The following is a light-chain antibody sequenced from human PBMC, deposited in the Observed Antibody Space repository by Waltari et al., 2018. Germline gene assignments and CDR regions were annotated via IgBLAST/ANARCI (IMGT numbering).Light chain of an antibody. CDR2: EAS. CDR3: QQYNSYSLLT. CDR1: QSISKW. J-gene: IGKJ4*01. V-gene: IGKV1-5*03. Sequence: DIRMTQSPSTLSASAGDRVIISCRANQSISKWLAWYQQKPGKAPKLLIYEASTLQSGVPSRCSGTGSGTDFTLTISSLQPDDFATYYCQQYNSYSLLTFGGGTKVEIK.